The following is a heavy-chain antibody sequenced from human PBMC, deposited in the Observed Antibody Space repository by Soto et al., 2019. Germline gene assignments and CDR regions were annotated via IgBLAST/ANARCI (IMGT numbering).Heavy chain of an antibody. Sequence: ASVKVSCKASGHTFTSYYMHWVRQAPGQGLEWMGIINPSGGSTSYAQKFQGRVTMTRDTSTSTVYMELSSLRSEDTAVYYCAREMGPAAPHYYYIDGWGKGTTVTVSS. J-gene: IGHJ6*03. D-gene: IGHD2-2*01. CDR3: AREMGPAAPHYYYIDG. CDR2: INPSGGST. V-gene: IGHV1-46*03. CDR1: GHTFTSYY.